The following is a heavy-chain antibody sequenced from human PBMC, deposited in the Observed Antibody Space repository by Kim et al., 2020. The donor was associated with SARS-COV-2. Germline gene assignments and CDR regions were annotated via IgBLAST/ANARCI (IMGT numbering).Heavy chain of an antibody. Sequence: SETLSLTCAVYGGSFSGYYWSWIRQPPGKGLEWIGEINHSGSTNYNPSLKSRVTISVDTSKNQFSLKLSSVTAADTAVYYCARYCSSTSCYKGLSEGIGLSYFDSWGQGTLVPVSS. CDR2: INHSGST. V-gene: IGHV4-34*01. J-gene: IGHJ4*02. CDR1: GGSFSGYY. D-gene: IGHD2-2*02. CDR3: ARYCSSTSCYKGLSEGIGLSYFDS.